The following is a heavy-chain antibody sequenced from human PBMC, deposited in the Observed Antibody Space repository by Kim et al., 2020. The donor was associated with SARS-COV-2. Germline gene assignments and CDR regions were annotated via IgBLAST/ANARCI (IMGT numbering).Heavy chain of an antibody. V-gene: IGHV7-4-1*02. CDR1: GYTFTSYA. D-gene: IGHD6-13*01. CDR3: ARVGSSSWYVDYYYGMDV. Sequence: ASMKVSCKASGYTFTSYAMNWVRQAPGQGLEWIGWINTNTGNPTYAQGFTGRFVFSLDTSVSTAYLQISSLKAEDTAVYYCARVGSSSWYVDYYYGMDVWGQGTTVTVSS. CDR2: INTNTGNP. J-gene: IGHJ6*02.